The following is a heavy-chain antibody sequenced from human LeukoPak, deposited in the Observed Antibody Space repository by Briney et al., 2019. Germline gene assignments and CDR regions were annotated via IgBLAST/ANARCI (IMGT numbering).Heavy chain of an antibody. D-gene: IGHD3-22*01. CDR2: IRHDGSYQ. V-gene: IGHV3-30*02. CDR3: AKNRDSSDYPRDFDF. CDR1: GFTFSSYG. J-gene: IGHJ4*02. Sequence: SGGSLRLSRGAFGFTFSSYGMHWVRQTPGKGLEWVAFIRHDGSYQQYADSVKDRFTVSRDNSKDMVYLQMNSLRTEDTAVYYCAKNRDSSDYPRDFDFWGQGTLVTVSS.